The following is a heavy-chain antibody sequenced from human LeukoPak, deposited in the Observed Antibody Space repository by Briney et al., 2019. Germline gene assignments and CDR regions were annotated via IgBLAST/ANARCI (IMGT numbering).Heavy chain of an antibody. J-gene: IGHJ4*02. CDR1: GFTFSSYW. V-gene: IGHV3-7*01. CDR2: IKQDGSEK. D-gene: IGHD3-10*01. CDR3: ARDRGYGSGSYYKN. Sequence: GGSLRLSCAASGFTFSSYWMSWVRQAPGKGLEWVANIKQDGSEKYYVDSVKGRLTISRDNAKNSLYLQMNSLRAEDTAVYYCARDRGYGSGSYYKNWGPGTLVTVSS.